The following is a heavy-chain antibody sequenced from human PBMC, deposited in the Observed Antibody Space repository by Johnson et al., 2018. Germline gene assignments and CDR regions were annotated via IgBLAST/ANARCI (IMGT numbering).Heavy chain of an antibody. Sequence: QVQLQESGPGLVKPSETLSLTCTVYGGFISSYYWGWIRQSPGTGLEWIGNVFYSGRANYNPSHKSRVAMSANKTKHQFPRRLTSVTAGDPAVYYCGREDPDIEGNSYMDVWGKGTTVTVSS. CDR2: VFYSGRA. CDR3: GREDPDIEGNSYMDV. CDR1: GGFISSYY. V-gene: IGHV4-59*01. J-gene: IGHJ6*03. D-gene: IGHD3-9*01.